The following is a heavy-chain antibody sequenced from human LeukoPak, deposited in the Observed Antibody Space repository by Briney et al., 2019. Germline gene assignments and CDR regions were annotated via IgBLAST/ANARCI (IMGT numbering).Heavy chain of an antibody. Sequence: SVKVSCKASGGTFSSYAISWVRQAPGQGLEWMGGIIPIFGTANYAQKFQGRVTITADESTSTAYMELSSLRSEDTAVYYCASGYCSSTSCYAGNDYWGQGTLVTVSS. CDR3: ASGYCSSTSCYAGNDY. J-gene: IGHJ4*02. V-gene: IGHV1-69*13. CDR2: IIPIFGTA. CDR1: GGTFSSYA. D-gene: IGHD2-2*03.